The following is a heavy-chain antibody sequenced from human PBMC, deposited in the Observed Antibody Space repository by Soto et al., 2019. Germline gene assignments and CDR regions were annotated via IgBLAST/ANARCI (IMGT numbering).Heavy chain of an antibody. J-gene: IGHJ4*02. CDR2: IYESGT. CDR1: GDSISSGGYS. Sequence: QLQLQESGSGLVKPSQTLSLTCRVSGDSISSGGYSWSWIRQPPGKVLEWIGYIYESGTYYNPSLKRRVTMSVDRSKNQFSLKLTSVTAADTAVYFCATGHCSGGPCYPGGVEYWGQGALVTVSS. V-gene: IGHV4-30-2*01. CDR3: ATGHCSGGPCYPGGVEY. D-gene: IGHD2-15*01.